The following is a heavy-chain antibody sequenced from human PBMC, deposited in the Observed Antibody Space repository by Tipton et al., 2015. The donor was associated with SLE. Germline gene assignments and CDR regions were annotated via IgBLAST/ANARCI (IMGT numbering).Heavy chain of an antibody. Sequence: TLSLTCSVSGGSISNYYWSWIRQSPGKGLEWIGNIDYTGGFNYNPSLESRGTISVDTPKNQFSLKLSSVTAADTAVYYCARADGVVGGQVPYWYFDLWGRGTLVTVSS. V-gene: IGHV4-59*01. CDR3: ARADGVVGGQVPYWYFDL. CDR2: IDYTGGF. J-gene: IGHJ2*01. D-gene: IGHD1-26*01. CDR1: GGSISNYY.